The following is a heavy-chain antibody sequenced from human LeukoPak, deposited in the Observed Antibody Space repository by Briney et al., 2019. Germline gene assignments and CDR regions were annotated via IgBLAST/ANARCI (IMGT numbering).Heavy chain of an antibody. D-gene: IGHD2-2*01. CDR2: ISGSGGST. Sequence: PGASLRLSCAASGFTFSSYAMSWVRQAPGKGLEWVSAISGSGGSTYYADSVKGRFTISRDNSKNTLYLQMNSLRAEDTAVYYCAKDPTSSARRNWFDPWGQGTLVTVSS. V-gene: IGHV3-23*01. J-gene: IGHJ5*02. CDR1: GFTFSSYA. CDR3: AKDPTSSARRNWFDP.